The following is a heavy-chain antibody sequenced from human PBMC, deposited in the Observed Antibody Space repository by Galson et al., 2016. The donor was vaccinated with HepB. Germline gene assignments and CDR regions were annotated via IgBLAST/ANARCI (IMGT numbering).Heavy chain of an antibody. J-gene: IGHJ4*02. D-gene: IGHD4-23*01. CDR2: ISGSSGTT. V-gene: IGHV3-23*01. Sequence: SLRLSCAASGFSFSSYAMSWVRQAPGKGLEWVSGISGSSGTTYFADSVEGRFTISRDNSKSTLSLQMNSLRAEDTAVYYCAKGGLDYGGNYWALELNLDDWGQGTLVTVSS. CDR3: AKGGLDYGGNYWALELNLDD. CDR1: GFSFSSYA.